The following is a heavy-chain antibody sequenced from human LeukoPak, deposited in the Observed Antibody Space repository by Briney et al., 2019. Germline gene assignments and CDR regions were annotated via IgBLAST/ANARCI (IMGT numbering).Heavy chain of an antibody. J-gene: IGHJ6*03. Sequence: SETLSLTCTVSCGSISSGSYYWRLIRQPAGNGLGWIVLIYTGGSTNYSPSLKSRVTISADTSKNHSSLKLSSVTASDTAVYYCARGMESSGWAYYYYYMDVWGKGTTVTISS. CDR3: ARGMESSGWAYYYYYMDV. D-gene: IGHD6-19*01. CDR2: IYTGGST. V-gene: IGHV4-61*02. CDR1: CGSISSGSYY.